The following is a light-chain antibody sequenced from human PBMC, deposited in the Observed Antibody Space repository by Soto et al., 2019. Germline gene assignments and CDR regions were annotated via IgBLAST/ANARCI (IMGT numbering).Light chain of an antibody. CDR2: KAS. J-gene: IGKJ1*01. V-gene: IGKV1-5*03. Sequence: DIQMTQSPSTLSASVGDRVTITCRASQSIRSWLAWYQQKPGKAPKLLIYKASSLDSGVPSRFNGSGSGTEFTLTVSRLQPDDFATYFCKQYNSYWTFGQGTKVEIK. CDR1: QSIRSW. CDR3: KQYNSYWT.